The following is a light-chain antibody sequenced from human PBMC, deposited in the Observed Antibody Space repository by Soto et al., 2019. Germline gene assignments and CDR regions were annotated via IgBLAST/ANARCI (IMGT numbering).Light chain of an antibody. V-gene: IGLV2-23*03. J-gene: IGLJ1*01. CDR2: EGS. CDR1: RSDVGSYNR. CDR3: CSYAGRSTVYV. Sequence: QSALTQPASVSVAPGQSITISCTGTRSDVGSYNRVSWYQQQPGKAPKLMIYEGSKRPSGVSNRFSGTKSGNTASLTISGLQAEDEADYYCCSYAGRSTVYVLGNGTKVTVL.